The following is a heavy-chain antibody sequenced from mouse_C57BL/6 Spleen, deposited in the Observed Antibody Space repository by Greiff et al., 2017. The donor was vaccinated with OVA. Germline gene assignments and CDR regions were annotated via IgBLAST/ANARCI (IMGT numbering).Heavy chain of an antibody. CDR1: GYTFTSYG. CDR3: ATINAVVRALDYAMDY. J-gene: IGHJ4*01. D-gene: IGHD1-1*01. Sequence: VQLQQSGAELVRPGSSVKMSCKTSGYTFTSYGINWVQQRPGQGLEWIGYIYIGHGYTEYNEKFKGKATLTSDKSYSTAYLQLSSLTSGDSAIYFCATINAVVRALDYAMDYWGQGTSVTVSA. V-gene: IGHV1-58*01. CDR2: IYIGHGYT.